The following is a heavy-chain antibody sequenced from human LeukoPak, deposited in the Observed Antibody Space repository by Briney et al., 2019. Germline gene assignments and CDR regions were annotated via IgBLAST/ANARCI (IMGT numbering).Heavy chain of an antibody. CDR1: GGSVSSSTFY. J-gene: IGHJ5*02. CDR3: ARDRGRATWFDP. V-gene: IGHV4-61*01. D-gene: IGHD3-10*01. CDR2: IYYSGST. Sequence: SETLSLTCSVSGGSVSSSTFYWSWIRQPPGKGLEWIGYIYYSGSTNYNPSLKSRVTISVDTSRKQFSLKLHSVSAADTAVYYCARDRGRATWFDPWGQGTVVTVSS.